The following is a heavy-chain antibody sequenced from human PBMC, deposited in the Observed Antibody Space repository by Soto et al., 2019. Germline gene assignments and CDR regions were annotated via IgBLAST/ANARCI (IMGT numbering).Heavy chain of an antibody. V-gene: IGHV3-23*01. J-gene: IGHJ4*02. CDR2: VSRSGGNT. Sequence: GGSLRLSCAASGFTFSSYAMSWVRQAPGEGLEWVSAVSRSGGNTYYADSVKGRFTISRDNSKNTLYLQMNSLRAEDTAVYYCAKGPDSDYWGQGALVTVSS. CDR1: GFTFSSYA. CDR3: AKGPDSDY.